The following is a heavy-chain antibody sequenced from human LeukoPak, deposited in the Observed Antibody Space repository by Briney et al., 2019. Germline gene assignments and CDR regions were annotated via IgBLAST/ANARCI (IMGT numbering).Heavy chain of an antibody. D-gene: IGHD1-1*01. J-gene: IGHJ5*02. CDR2: IYYSGST. Sequence: SETLSLTCTVSGASISNYFWSWIRQPPGKGLEWIGYIYYSGSTNYNPSLKSRVTISVDTSKNQFSLKLSSVTAADTAVYYCARDRGVTTSNWFDPWGQGTLVTVSS. CDR1: GASISNYF. V-gene: IGHV4-59*12. CDR3: ARDRGVTTSNWFDP.